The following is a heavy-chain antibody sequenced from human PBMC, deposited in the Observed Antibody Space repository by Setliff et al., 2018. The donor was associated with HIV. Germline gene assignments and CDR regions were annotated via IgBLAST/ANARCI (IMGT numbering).Heavy chain of an antibody. CDR1: GFTFGDYA. J-gene: IGHJ5*01. V-gene: IGHV3-11*05. CDR3: ARGNGWFDF. D-gene: IGHD4-4*01. CDR2: ISKSGDYS. Sequence: PGGSLRLSCTASGFTFGDYAMSWVRQAPGKGLEWVSYISKSGDYSNYADSVRGRFTISRDNAKNSLYLQMSSLRAEDTAVYYCARGNGWFDFWGQGTLVTVSS.